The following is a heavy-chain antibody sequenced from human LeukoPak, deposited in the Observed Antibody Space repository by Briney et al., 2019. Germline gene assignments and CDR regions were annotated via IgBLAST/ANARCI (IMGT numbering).Heavy chain of an antibody. CDR1: GGSLNSYY. Sequence: SETLSLTCAVSGGSLNSYYWNWIRQPPGKGLEWIGYIYYSGSTNYNPSLKSRVTISVDASKNQFSLKLSSVTAADTAVYYCARLRGNYFPDYWGQGTLVTVSS. V-gene: IGHV4-59*01. CDR3: ARLRGNYFPDY. CDR2: IYYSGST. J-gene: IGHJ4*02. D-gene: IGHD4-11*01.